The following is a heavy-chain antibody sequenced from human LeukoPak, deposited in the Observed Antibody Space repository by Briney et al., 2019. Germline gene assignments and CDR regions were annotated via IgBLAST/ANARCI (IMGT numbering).Heavy chain of an antibody. V-gene: IGHV3-23*01. CDR1: GFTISSYA. CDR3: GKEEQRGITPGLDY. CDR2: VSSNGAKK. Sequence: GSLRLSCAASGFTISSYAITWVRQAPGKGLEWVSAVSSNGAKKYYADSVKGRFTIPRDNYKNMVFLQMNSLRAEDTAVYYCGKEEQRGITPGLDYWGQGTLVTVSS. J-gene: IGHJ4*02. D-gene: IGHD4-23*01.